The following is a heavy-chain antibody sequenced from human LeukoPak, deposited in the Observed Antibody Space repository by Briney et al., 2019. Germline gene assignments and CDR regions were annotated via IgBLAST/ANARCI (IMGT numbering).Heavy chain of an antibody. CDR3: ARRDSATPYYFDY. CDR1: GGSFRSYT. D-gene: IGHD2-15*01. J-gene: IGHJ4*02. V-gene: IGHV1-69*16. Sequence: SVKVSCRASGGSFRSYTICWVRQAPGQGLEWMGGIIPILGTANYAQKFQGRVTLITDESTSTAYMELSSLRSEDTAVYYCARRDSATPYYFDYWGQGTLVTVSS. CDR2: IIPILGTA.